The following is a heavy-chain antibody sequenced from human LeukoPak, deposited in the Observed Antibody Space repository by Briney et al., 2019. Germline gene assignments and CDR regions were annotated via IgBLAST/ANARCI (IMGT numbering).Heavy chain of an antibody. J-gene: IGHJ4*02. CDR2: ISSGSTI. CDR1: GFTFSIYE. Sequence: GGSLRLSCAASGFTFSIYEMNWVRQAPGKGLEWVSYISSGSTIYYADSVKGRFTISRDNAKNSLYLQMNSLRAEDTALYYCATRTILDYWGQGPLVTVSS. V-gene: IGHV3-48*03. D-gene: IGHD1-1*01. CDR3: ATRTILDY.